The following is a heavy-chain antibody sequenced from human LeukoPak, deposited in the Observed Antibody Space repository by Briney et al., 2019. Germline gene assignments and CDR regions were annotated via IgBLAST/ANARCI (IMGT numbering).Heavy chain of an antibody. CDR2: INTGSGDT. V-gene: IGHV1-3*04. CDR3: ARKGSDSSAFIFDY. CDR1: GYTFTSAGYT. J-gene: IGHJ4*02. D-gene: IGHD3-10*01. Sequence: ASVKVSCKASGYTFTSAGYTMHWVRQAPGQSLEWMGWINTGSGDTRYSQKSQARVTITRDTSASTAYMEVSSLRSEDTAVYYCARKGSDSSAFIFDYWGQGTLVTVSS.